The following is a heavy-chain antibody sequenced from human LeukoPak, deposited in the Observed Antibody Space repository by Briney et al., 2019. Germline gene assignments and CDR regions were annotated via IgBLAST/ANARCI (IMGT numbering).Heavy chain of an antibody. J-gene: IGHJ4*02. CDR3: ARAGFGVVGFDY. CDR1: GYTFTSYY. CDR2: INPSGGST. Sequence: ASVKVSCEASGYTFTSYYMHWVRQAPGQGLEWMGIINPSGGSTSYAQKFQGRVTMTRDTSTSTVYMELSSLRSEDTAVYYCARAGFGVVGFDYWGQGTLVTVSS. D-gene: IGHD3-3*01. V-gene: IGHV1-46*01.